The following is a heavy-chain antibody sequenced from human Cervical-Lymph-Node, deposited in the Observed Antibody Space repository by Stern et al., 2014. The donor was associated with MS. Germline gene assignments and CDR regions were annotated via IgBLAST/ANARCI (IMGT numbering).Heavy chain of an antibody. V-gene: IGHV3-21*01. J-gene: IGHJ5*02. CDR3: ARIAAAGGDDWFDP. Sequence: EVQLVESGGGLVQPGGSLRLACAASGFTFSLYKMNWVRQAPGKGLEWVSSISSSSSDRYDADSVKGRFTISRDNAKNSLYLQMNSLRAEDTAVYYCARIAAAGGDDWFDPWGQGTLVTVSS. D-gene: IGHD6-13*01. CDR2: ISSSSSDR. CDR1: GFTFSLYK.